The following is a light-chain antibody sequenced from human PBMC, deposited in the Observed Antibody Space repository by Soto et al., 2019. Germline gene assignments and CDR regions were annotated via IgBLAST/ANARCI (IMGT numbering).Light chain of an antibody. Sequence: EIVLTQSPGTLSLSPEERATLSCRASQSVSSSYLAWYQQKPGQAPRLLIYGTSSRATGIPDRFSGSGSGTDFTLTISRVEPEDFAVYYCQQYVSLPITFGQGTRWRLN. V-gene: IGKV3-20*01. J-gene: IGKJ5*01. CDR3: QQYVSLPIT. CDR1: QSVSSSY. CDR2: GTS.